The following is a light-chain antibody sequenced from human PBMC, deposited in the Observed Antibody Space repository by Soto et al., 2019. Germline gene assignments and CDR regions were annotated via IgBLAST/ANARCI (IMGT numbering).Light chain of an antibody. Sequence: DIQMTQSPSSLSASVGDRVTITCQASQDMSNYLNWYQQKPGKAPKLLIYDASNLETGVPSRFSGSGSGTDFTFNISSLQPEDIATYYCQQDDNLPPTFGGGIKVEIK. CDR2: DAS. CDR1: QDMSNY. CDR3: QQDDNLPPT. V-gene: IGKV1-33*01. J-gene: IGKJ4*01.